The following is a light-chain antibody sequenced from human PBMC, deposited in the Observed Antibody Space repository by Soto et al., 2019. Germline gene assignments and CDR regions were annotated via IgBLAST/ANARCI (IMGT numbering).Light chain of an antibody. CDR3: QQYQHKSYPYT. CDR1: QSIDIN. Sequence: DIQMTQSPSTLSASVGDRVTITCRASQSIDINLAWYQQKPGKAPNPLIYKASSLESGVPSRFSGSGSGTEFTLTISSLQPDDFATYYCQQYQHKSYPYTFGQGTKLEIK. V-gene: IGKV1-5*03. J-gene: IGKJ2*01. CDR2: KAS.